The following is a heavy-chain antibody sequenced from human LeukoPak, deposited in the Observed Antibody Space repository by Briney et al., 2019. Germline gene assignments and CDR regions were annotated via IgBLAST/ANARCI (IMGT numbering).Heavy chain of an antibody. CDR3: VFSTGTGPFEYFQH. CDR1: GFTFSGYA. CDR2: ISSNGGST. Sequence: PGGSLRLSCSASGFTFSGYAMHWVRQAPGKGLEYVSAISSNGGSTYYADSVKGRFTISRDNSKNTLYLQMSSLRAEDTAVYYCVFSTGTGPFEYFQHWGQGTLVTVSS. J-gene: IGHJ1*01. D-gene: IGHD2-8*02. V-gene: IGHV3-64D*09.